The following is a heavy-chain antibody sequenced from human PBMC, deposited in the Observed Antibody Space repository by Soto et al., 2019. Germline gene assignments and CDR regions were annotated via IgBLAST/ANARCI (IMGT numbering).Heavy chain of an antibody. J-gene: IGHJ4*02. CDR2: ISGRGGST. V-gene: IGHV3-23*01. CDR3: ARHDSSGYQLDY. CDR1: GFTFSSYA. Sequence: AGGSLRLSCAASGFTFSSYAMSWGRQAPGKGLEWVSAISGRGGSTYYADSVKGRFTISRDNSKNTLYLQMNSLRSEDTAVYYCARHDSSGYQLDYWGQGTLVTVSS. D-gene: IGHD3-22*01.